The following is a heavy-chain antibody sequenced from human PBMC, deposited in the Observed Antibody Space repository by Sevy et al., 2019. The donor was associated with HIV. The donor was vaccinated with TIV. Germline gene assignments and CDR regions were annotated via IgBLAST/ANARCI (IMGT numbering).Heavy chain of an antibody. Sequence: GGSLRLSCAASGFTFSTHGMHWVRQAPGKGLEWVAVISYHGRNKFYGDSVEGRFTISGDNSKKTLYLQMNSLRIEDTAMYYCAKDFTGYNGMDVWGQGTMVTVSS. CDR3: AKDFTGYNGMDV. D-gene: IGHD3-9*01. V-gene: IGHV3-30*18. CDR2: ISYHGRNK. J-gene: IGHJ6*02. CDR1: GFTFSTHG.